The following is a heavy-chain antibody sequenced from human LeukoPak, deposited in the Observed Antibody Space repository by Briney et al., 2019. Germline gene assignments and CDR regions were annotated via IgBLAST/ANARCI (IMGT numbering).Heavy chain of an antibody. CDR1: GGSISLYY. CDR2: IYNSGST. CDR3: ARHGGSYSFDS. V-gene: IGHV4-59*08. D-gene: IGHD1-26*01. Sequence: SETLSLTCTVSGGSISLYYWSWIRQPPGKGLEWIGFIYNSGSTNYSPSLKSRVTMSVDTSKNQFSLKLSSVTAADTAVYYCARHGGSYSFDSWGQGTLVTVSS. J-gene: IGHJ4*02.